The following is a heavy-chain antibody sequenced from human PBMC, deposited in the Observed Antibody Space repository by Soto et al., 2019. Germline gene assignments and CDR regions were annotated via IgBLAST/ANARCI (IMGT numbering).Heavy chain of an antibody. CDR3: VRDGSGNLYLNWFDP. CDR2: ISSHSSTL. Sequence: LRLSCAASGFTFSSYSMNWVCQAPGKGLEWISYISSHSSTLYYADSVKGRFTISRDNAGNSLYLQMNSLRDEDTAVYYCVRDGSGNLYLNWFDPWGQGTLGTV. D-gene: IGHD2-15*01. CDR1: GFTFSSYS. J-gene: IGHJ5*02. V-gene: IGHV3-48*02.